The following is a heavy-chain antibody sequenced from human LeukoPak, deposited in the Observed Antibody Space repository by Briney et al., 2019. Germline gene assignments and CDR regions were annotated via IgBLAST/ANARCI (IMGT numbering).Heavy chain of an antibody. V-gene: IGHV3-7*01. CDR3: ARDGTAPGLYFDL. CDR1: GFTFTDYW. J-gene: IGHJ4*01. Sequence: GGSLRLSCAVSGFTFTDYWMNWVRQAPGKRLEWVASIRQDGGEKSYVDSVKGRFTISRDNTKNSLYLQMSSLWAEDTAVYYCARDGTAPGLYFDLWGRGTLVTVSS. CDR2: IRQDGGEK. D-gene: IGHD6-13*01.